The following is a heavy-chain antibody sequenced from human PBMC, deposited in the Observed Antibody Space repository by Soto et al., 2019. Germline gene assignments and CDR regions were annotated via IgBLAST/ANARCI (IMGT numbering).Heavy chain of an antibody. CDR1: GGTFSSYA. CDR3: ASWRRYDSPGLTDYRFRQVSLYYGMDV. Sequence: SVKVSCKASGGTFSSYAISWVRQAPGQGXEWMGGIIPIFGTANYAQKFQGRVTITADESTSTAYMELSSLRSEDTAVYYCASWRRYDSPGLTDYRFRQVSLYYGMDVLGQRTTVTVSS. D-gene: IGHD3-22*01. J-gene: IGHJ6*02. CDR2: IIPIFGTA. V-gene: IGHV1-69*13.